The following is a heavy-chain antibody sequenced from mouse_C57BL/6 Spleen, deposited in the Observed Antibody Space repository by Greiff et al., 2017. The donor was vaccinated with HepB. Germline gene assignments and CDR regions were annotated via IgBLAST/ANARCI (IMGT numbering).Heavy chain of an antibody. D-gene: IGHD2-1*01. V-gene: IGHV3-6*01. CDR2: ISYDGSN. J-gene: IGHJ2*01. CDR3: AREGIYYGNYALFDY. CDR1: GYSITSGYY. Sequence: EVKLQESGPGLVKPSQSLSLTCSVTGYSITSGYYWNWIRRFPGNKLEWMGYISYDGSNNYNPSLKNRISITRDTSKNQFFLKLNSVTTEDTATYYCAREGIYYGNYALFDYWGQGTTLTVSS.